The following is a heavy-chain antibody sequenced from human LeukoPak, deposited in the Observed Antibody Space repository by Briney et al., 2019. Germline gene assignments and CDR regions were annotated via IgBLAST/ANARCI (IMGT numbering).Heavy chain of an antibody. CDR2: IYHSGST. J-gene: IGHJ4*02. Sequence: SETLSLTCAVSGYSISSGYYWGWIRQPPGKGLEWIGCIYHSGSTYYNPSLKSRVTISVDTSKNQFSLKLSSVTAADTAVYYCAREGDYGDYVLDYWGQGTLVTVSS. V-gene: IGHV4-38-2*01. CDR1: GYSISSGYY. CDR3: AREGDYGDYVLDY. D-gene: IGHD4-17*01.